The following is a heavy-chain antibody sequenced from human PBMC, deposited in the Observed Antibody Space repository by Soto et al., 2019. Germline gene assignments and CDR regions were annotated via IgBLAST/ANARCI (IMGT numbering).Heavy chain of an antibody. J-gene: IGHJ6*02. D-gene: IGHD3-16*01. CDR1: GYTFTRYG. CDR3: AMVDVYVTPSPQDV. V-gene: IGHV1-18*01. Sequence: QVQLVQSGAEVKNPGASVKVSCKAPGYTFTRYGIGWARQAPGQGLEWMGWSNRYNGDTNYAQNVQGRVTLTTDTSTRTAYLELRSLRSNDTAIYYCAMVDVYVTPSPQDVWGQGTTVIVSS. CDR2: SNRYNGDT.